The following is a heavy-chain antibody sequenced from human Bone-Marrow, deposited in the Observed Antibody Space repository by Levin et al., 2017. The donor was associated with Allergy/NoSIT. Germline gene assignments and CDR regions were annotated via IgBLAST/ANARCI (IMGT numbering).Heavy chain of an antibody. CDR3: AKEPRPTHYRNFYYYMDV. CDR2: LGATSGST. CDR1: GFTFSSYA. J-gene: IGHJ6*03. V-gene: IGHV3-23*01. Sequence: GESLKISCAASGFTFSSYAMSWVRQSPGKGLEWVSTLGATSGSTDYADSVKGRFAISRDNSKDTLFLQMHSLRGDDTAVYYCAKEPRPTHYRNFYYYMDVWGKGTTVIVSS. D-gene: IGHD4-11*01.